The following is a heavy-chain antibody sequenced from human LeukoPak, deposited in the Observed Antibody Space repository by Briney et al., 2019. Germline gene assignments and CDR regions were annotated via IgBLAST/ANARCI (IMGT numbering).Heavy chain of an antibody. CDR1: GFTVSSNY. CDR2: IYSGGST. CDR3: ARAVKYYYGMDV. J-gene: IGHJ6*02. D-gene: IGHD3-22*01. V-gene: IGHV3-66*01. Sequence: PGGSLRLSCAASGFTVSSNYMSWVRQAPGKGLEWVSVIYSGGSTYYADSMKGRFTISRDNSKNTLYLQMNSLRAEDTAVYYCARAVKYYYGMDVWGQGTTVTVSS.